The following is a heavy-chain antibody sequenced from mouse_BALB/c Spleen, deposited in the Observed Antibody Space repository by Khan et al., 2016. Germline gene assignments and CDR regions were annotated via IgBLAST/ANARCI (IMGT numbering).Heavy chain of an antibody. Sequence: QIQLVQSGPELKKPGETVKISCKASGYTFTNYGMNWVKQAPGKGLKWMGWINTYTGEPTYADDFKGRFAFSLETSASTAYLQINNLKNEDMATYVCARWYYGSSYFYYAMDYWGQGTSVTVSS. CDR1: GYTFTNYG. D-gene: IGHD1-1*01. CDR2: INTYTGEP. V-gene: IGHV9-1*02. J-gene: IGHJ4*01. CDR3: ARWYYGSSYFYYAMDY.